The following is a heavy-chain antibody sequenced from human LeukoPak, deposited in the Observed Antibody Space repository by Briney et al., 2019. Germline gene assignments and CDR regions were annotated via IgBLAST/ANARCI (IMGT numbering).Heavy chain of an antibody. V-gene: IGHV3-48*03. J-gene: IGHJ3*02. CDR1: GFTFSSYE. D-gene: IGHD3-10*01. Sequence: PGGSLRLSCAASGFTFSSYEMNWVRQAPGKGLEWVSYVSSSGSTIYYADSVKGRFTIPRDNAKNSLYLQMNSLRAEDTAVYYCARAGGWFGELLSNHAFDIWGQGTMVTVSS. CDR2: VSSSGSTI. CDR3: ARAGGWFGELLSNHAFDI.